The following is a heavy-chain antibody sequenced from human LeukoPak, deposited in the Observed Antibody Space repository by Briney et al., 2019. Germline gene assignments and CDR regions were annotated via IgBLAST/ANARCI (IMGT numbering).Heavy chain of an antibody. CDR2: ISVYNGNT. CDR3: ATGGGSSGYPDY. V-gene: IGHV1-18*01. Sequence: ASVKVSCKASTYTFTSCSISWVRQVPGQGLEWMGWISVYNGNTNHALKFQGRVTMTTDTSTSTAYMELRSLTSDDTAVYYCATGGGSSGYPDYWGQGSLIIVSS. CDR1: TYTFTSCS. D-gene: IGHD3-22*01. J-gene: IGHJ4*02.